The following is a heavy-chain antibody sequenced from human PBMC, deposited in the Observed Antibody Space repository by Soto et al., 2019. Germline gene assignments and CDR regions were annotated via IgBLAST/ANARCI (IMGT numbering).Heavy chain of an antibody. J-gene: IGHJ4*02. D-gene: IGHD3-10*01. CDR2: IWYDGSNK. V-gene: IGHV3-33*01. CDR3: ARAFTLVRGGLDY. CDR1: GFTFSSYG. Sequence: PGGSLRLSCAASGFTFSSYGMHWVRQAPGKGLEWVAVIWYDGSNKYYADSVKGRFTISRDNSKNTLYLQMNSLRAEDTAVYYCARAFTLVRGGLDYWGQGTLVTVSS.